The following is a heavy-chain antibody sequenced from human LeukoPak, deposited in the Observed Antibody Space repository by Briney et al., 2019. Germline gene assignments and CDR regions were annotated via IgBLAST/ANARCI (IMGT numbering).Heavy chain of an antibody. D-gene: IGHD6-19*01. CDR1: GGSISTSGYY. Sequence: SETLSLTCTVSGGSISTSGYYWGWIRQPPGKGLEYFASIDSSGNTYYNPSLRSRVTISADTSKNQFSLKLSSVTAADTAVYYCSRDRGRWLVDYWGQGTLVTVSS. CDR2: IDSSGNT. J-gene: IGHJ4*02. CDR3: SRDRGRWLVDY. V-gene: IGHV4-39*07.